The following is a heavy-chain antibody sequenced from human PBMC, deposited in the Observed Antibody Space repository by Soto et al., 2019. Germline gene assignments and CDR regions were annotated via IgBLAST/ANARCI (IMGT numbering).Heavy chain of an antibody. CDR3: ARLQRDYYYYYMDV. CDR2: IYYSGST. Sequence: SETLSLTCTVSGGSISSSSYYWGWIRQPPGKGLEWIGSIYYSGSTYYNPSLKSRVTISVDTSKNQFSLKLSSVTAADTAVYYCARLQRDYYYYYMDVWGKGTTVTVSS. CDR1: GGSISSSSYY. V-gene: IGHV4-39*01. D-gene: IGHD5-18*01. J-gene: IGHJ6*03.